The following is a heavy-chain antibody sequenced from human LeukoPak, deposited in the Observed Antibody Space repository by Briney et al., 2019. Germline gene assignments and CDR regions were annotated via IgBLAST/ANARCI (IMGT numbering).Heavy chain of an antibody. CDR3: ARESNWAYYFDY. CDR1: GYTFTSYG. V-gene: IGHV1-18*01. D-gene: IGHD1-1*01. Sequence: ASVKVSCKTSGYTFTSYGISWVRQAPGQGLEWMGWISTYDGNTNYAEKFQGRVTMTTDSSTSTAFMELRSPTSDDTAVYWCARESNWAYYFDYWGQGTLVTVSS. J-gene: IGHJ4*02. CDR2: ISTYDGNT.